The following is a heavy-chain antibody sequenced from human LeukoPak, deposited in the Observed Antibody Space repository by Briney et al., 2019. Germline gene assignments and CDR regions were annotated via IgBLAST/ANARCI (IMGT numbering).Heavy chain of an antibody. V-gene: IGHV3-23*01. Sequence: GGSLRLSCAASVFTFINYDMSSVRPAPVKGLEWVSAISDSGRSTHYADSVKGRFTISRDNSKNTLYLQMNSLRAEDTAVYYCAREPPNRIVVVPAAMFLGRSCMNVWGKGTTVTVSS. J-gene: IGHJ6*03. D-gene: IGHD2-2*01. CDR1: VFTFINYD. CDR2: ISDSGRST. CDR3: AREPPNRIVVVPAAMFLGRSCMNV.